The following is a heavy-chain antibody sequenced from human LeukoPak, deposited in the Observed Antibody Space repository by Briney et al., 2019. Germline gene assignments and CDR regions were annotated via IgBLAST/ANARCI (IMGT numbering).Heavy chain of an antibody. CDR1: GGSISSYY. Sequence: SETLSLTCTVSGGSISSYYWSWIRQPPGKGLEWIGYIYYSGSTNYNPSLKSRVTISVDTSKKQFSLKLSSATAADTAVYYCARVLDLSKRGLDAFDIWGQGTMITVSS. V-gene: IGHV4-59*01. CDR2: IYYSGST. CDR3: ARVLDLSKRGLDAFDI. D-gene: IGHD3-16*01. J-gene: IGHJ3*02.